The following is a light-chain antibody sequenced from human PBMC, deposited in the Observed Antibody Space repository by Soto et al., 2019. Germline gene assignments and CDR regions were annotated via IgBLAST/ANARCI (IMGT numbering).Light chain of an antibody. CDR2: DDS. V-gene: IGLV3-21*02. J-gene: IGLJ2*01. CDR3: QVWDSSSDHVV. CDR1: NIGSKS. Sequence: SYELTQPPSVSVAPGQTARITCGGNNIGSKSVHWFQQKPGQAPVLVVYDDSDRPSGIPERFSCSNSGNTATLTISRVDTGDEADFYCQVWDSSSDHVVFGGGTRLTVL.